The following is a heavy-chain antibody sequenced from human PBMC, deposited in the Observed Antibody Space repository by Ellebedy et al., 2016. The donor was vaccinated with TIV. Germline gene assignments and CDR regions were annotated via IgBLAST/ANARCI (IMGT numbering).Heavy chain of an antibody. D-gene: IGHD5-24*01. J-gene: IGHJ4*02. CDR3: ARAWRDGYNFPLGDY. CDR1: GYTFTSYG. CDR2: ISVYNGNT. V-gene: IGHV1-18*01. Sequence: AASVKVSCKASGYTFTSYGITWVRQAPGQGLEWMGWISVYNGNTNYAQKLQGRVTMTTDTSTNTAYMELRSLRSDDTAVYYCARAWRDGYNFPLGDYWGQGTLVTVSS.